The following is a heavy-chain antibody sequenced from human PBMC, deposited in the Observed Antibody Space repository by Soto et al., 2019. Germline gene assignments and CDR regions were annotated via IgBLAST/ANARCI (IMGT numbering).Heavy chain of an antibody. CDR3: ARVSGQLDRRYYSYSGMDV. CDR1: GYTFTSYG. CDR2: ISAYNGNT. J-gene: IGHJ6*04. V-gene: IGHV1-18*01. Sequence: QVKLVQSGAEVKKPGASVKVSCKASGYTFTSYGISWVRQAPGQGLEWMGWISAYNGNTNYAQKLQGRVTMTTDTSTSTAYMELRSLRPDDTAVYYCARVSGQLDRRYYSYSGMDVWGEGTTVTVSS. D-gene: IGHD1-1*01.